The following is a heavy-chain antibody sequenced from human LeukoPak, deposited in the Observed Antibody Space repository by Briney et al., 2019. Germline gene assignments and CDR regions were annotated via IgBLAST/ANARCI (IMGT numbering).Heavy chain of an antibody. CDR2: INHSGST. V-gene: IGHV4-34*01. CDR1: GGSFSGYY. D-gene: IGHD1-26*01. CDR3: ARGARERAELDY. Sequence: SETLSLTCAVYGGSFSGYYWSWIRQPPGKGLEWIGEINHSGSTNYNPSLKSRVTISVDTSKNQFSLRLISVTAADTAVYYCARGARERAELDYWGQGTLVTVSS. J-gene: IGHJ4*02.